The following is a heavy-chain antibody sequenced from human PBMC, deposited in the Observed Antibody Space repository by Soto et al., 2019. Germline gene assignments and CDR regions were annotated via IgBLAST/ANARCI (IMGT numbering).Heavy chain of an antibody. D-gene: IGHD3-22*01. Sequence: SEPLSHPYTVSCGSIRGRSWRRIVQQPPGKGLEWIGDIYHSGSTNYNPSLKSRVTISLDTSKSQFSLILRSVTAADTAVYYCARLGDYYQAFDYWGHGTLVTVSS. J-gene: IGHJ4*01. CDR1: CGSIRGRS. CDR2: IYHSGST. CDR3: ARLGDYYQAFDY. V-gene: IGHV4-59*08.